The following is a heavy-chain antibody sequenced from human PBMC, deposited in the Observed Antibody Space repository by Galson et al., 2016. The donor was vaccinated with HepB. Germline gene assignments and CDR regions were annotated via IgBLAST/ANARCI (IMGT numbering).Heavy chain of an antibody. D-gene: IGHD2-21*01. CDR3: AREPSRPVIDSCGDY. J-gene: IGHJ4*02. V-gene: IGHV3-74*01. Sequence: SLRLSCAASGFTFSSYCMHWVRQAPGKGLEWVALIISDGSNKNYADSVKGRFTISRDNAKNTLYLQMNSLRAEDTAVYYCAREPSRPVIDSCGDYWGQGTLVTVSS. CDR1: GFTFSSYC. CDR2: IISDGSNK.